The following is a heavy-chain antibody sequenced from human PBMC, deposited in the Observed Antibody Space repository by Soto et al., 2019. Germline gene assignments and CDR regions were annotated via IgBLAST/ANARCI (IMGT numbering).Heavy chain of an antibody. V-gene: IGHV3-30*18. CDR3: AKPHSSLEWPPFGP. Sequence: QVKVVESGGGVVQTGGSRRLSCAASGFRFSSYAMHWGRQAPGKGLEWVAVIKSDGSSYYTDSVKGRFTVSRDNSRNTLYLQMINVRQDDTAVYYCAKPHSSLEWPPFGPWGHGTLVTVSS. CDR1: GFRFSSYA. D-gene: IGHD3-3*01. J-gene: IGHJ5*02. CDR2: IKSDGSS.